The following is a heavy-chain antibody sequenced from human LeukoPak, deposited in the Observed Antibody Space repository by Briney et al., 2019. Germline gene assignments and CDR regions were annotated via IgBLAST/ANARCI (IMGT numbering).Heavy chain of an antibody. CDR1: GGSISSYY. CDR3: ARDPSRHFDY. CDR2: IYYSGST. Sequence: SETLSLTCTVSGGSISSYYWSWIRQPPGKGLEWIGYIYYSGSTNYNPSLKSRVTISVDTSKNQFSLKLSSVTAADTAVYYCARDPSRHFDYWGQGTLVTVSS. J-gene: IGHJ4*02. V-gene: IGHV4-59*12.